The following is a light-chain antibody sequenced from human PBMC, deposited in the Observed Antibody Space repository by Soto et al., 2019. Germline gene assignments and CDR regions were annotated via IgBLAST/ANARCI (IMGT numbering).Light chain of an antibody. CDR3: QRSFRTPLT. CDR2: AAS. J-gene: IGKJ4*01. Sequence: DIQMTQSPSSLSASVGDRVTITCRASPSISSYLNWYQQKPGKAPKLLIYAASSLQSGVPSRFSGSGSGTDFTLTISSLQPEDFATYYCQRSFRTPLTFGGGTKVEIK. V-gene: IGKV1-39*01. CDR1: PSISSY.